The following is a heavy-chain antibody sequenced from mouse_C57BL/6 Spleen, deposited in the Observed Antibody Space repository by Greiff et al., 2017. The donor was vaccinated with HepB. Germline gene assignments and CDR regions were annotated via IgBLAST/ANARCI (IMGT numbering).Heavy chain of an antibody. CDR1: GYTFTSYW. J-gene: IGHJ3*01. D-gene: IGHD1-1*01. CDR3: ARKDYWGWFAY. CDR2: IDPSDSYT. V-gene: IGHV1-69*01. Sequence: QVQLQQPGAELVMPGASVKLSCKASGYTFTSYWMHWVKQRPGQGLEWIGEIDPSDSYTNYNQKFKGKSTFTVDKSSSTAYMQLSSLTSEDSAVYYCARKDYWGWFAYWGQGTLVTVSA.